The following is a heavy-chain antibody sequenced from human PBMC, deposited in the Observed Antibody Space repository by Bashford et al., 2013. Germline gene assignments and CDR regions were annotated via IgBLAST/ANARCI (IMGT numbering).Heavy chain of an antibody. CDR1: GGTFSSYA. Sequence: SVKVSCKASGGTFSSYAISWVRQAPGQGLEWMGGIIPIFGTANYAQKFQGRVTITADESTSTAYMELSSLRSEDTAVYYCARIDVFLETNYYGMDVWGQGTTVTVSS. J-gene: IGHJ6*02. D-gene: IGHD3-3*01. CDR2: IIPIFGTA. CDR3: ARIDVFLETNYYGMDV. V-gene: IGHV1-69*13.